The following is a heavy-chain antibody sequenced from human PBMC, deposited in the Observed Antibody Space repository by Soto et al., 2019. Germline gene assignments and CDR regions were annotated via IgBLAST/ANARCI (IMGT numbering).Heavy chain of an antibody. CDR1: GYTCRSYR. D-gene: IGHD3-10*01. CDR2: ISGSSITI. V-gene: IGHV3-48*01. Sequence: LGCSLELGCAASGYTCRSYRLPWVYKNPGKGLEWLSYISGSSITIYYADSVRGRFTISRDDAKNSLYLQMNSLRAEDTAVYYCARDLRSQPYYFDYWGQGTLVTVSS. CDR3: ARDLRSQPYYFDY. J-gene: IGHJ4*02.